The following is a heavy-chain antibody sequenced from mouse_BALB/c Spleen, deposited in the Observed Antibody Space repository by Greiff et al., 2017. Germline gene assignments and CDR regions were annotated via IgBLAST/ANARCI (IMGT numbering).Heavy chain of an antibody. D-gene: IGHD2-1*01. J-gene: IGHJ4*01. CDR1: GFTFSSFG. Sequence: EVKLMQSGGGLVQPGGSRKLSCAASGFTFSSFGMHWVRQAPEKGLEWVAYISSGSSTIYYADTVKGRFTISRDNPKNTLFLQMTSLRSEDTAMCYCARRGGNYEYAMDDWGQGTSVTVSS. V-gene: IGHV5-17*02. CDR3: ARRGGNYEYAMDD. CDR2: ISSGSSTI.